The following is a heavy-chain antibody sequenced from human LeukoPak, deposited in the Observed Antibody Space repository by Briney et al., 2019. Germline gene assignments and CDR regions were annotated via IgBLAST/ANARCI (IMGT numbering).Heavy chain of an antibody. V-gene: IGHV3-11*01. CDR1: GFTFSDHY. D-gene: IGHD3-9*01. CDR2: ISSAAATT. CDR3: ARDAAVLTGYPYWYFDL. J-gene: IGHJ2*01. Sequence: GGSLRLSCAASGFTFSDHYMAWVRQAPGKGLEWLSYISSAAATTYYPDFVKGRFTISRDNAKNLLFLEMTNLRVDDTAVYYCARDAAVLTGYPYWYFDLWGRGTLVSASS.